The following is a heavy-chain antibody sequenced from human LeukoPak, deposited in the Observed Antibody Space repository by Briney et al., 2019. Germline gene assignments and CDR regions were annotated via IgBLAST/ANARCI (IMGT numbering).Heavy chain of an antibody. V-gene: IGHV4-31*03. CDR2: IYYSGST. J-gene: IGHJ3*01. CDR1: GGSISSGGYY. CDR3: AGERRWEPLHAFDF. D-gene: IGHD5-24*01. Sequence: PSQTLSLTCTVSGGSISSGGYYWSWIRQHPGKGLEWIGYIYYSGSTYYNPSLKSRVTISVATSKNQFSLRLSSVTAADTAVYYCAGERRWEPLHAFDFWGQGTMVTGSS.